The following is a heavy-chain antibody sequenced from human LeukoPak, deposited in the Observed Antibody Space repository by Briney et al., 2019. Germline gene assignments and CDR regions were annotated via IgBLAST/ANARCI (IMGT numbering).Heavy chain of an antibody. Sequence: GGSLRLSCAASGFTFSDYYMSWIRQAPGKGLEWVSYISSSSSTIYYADSVKGRFTISRDNAKKSLYVQMNSLRAEDTAVYYCARGTSRTSYYMDVWGKGTTVTASS. V-gene: IGHV3-11*04. CDR3: ARGTSRTSYYMDV. CDR1: GFTFSDYY. D-gene: IGHD1-7*01. CDR2: ISSSSSTI. J-gene: IGHJ6*03.